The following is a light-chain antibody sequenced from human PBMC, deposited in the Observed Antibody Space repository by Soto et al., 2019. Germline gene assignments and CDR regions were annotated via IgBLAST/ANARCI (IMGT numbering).Light chain of an antibody. CDR3: MQPLQTRRT. CDR1: QSLLHSNGYNY. CDR2: LGS. Sequence: DIVMTQSPLSLPVTPGEPASISCRSSQSLLHSNGYNYLDWYLQKPGQSAQLLIYLGSNRASGVPDRFSGTGSGTDFTLKISRVEAEDVAIYSCMQPLQTRRTFGQGTKVEIK. J-gene: IGKJ1*01. V-gene: IGKV2-28*01.